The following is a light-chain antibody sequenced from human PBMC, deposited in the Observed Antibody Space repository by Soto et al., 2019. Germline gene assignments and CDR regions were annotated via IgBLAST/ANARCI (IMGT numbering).Light chain of an antibody. Sequence: QAVVTQPRSVSGSPGQSVTISCTGTTSDVGGYKYVSWYQQHPGRAPKVMIYDVSKRPSGVPDRFSGSKSGNTASLTISGLQTEDEADYYCCSYAGNYIYVFGTGTKLTVL. CDR1: TSDVGGYKY. CDR2: DVS. J-gene: IGLJ1*01. V-gene: IGLV2-11*01. CDR3: CSYAGNYIYV.